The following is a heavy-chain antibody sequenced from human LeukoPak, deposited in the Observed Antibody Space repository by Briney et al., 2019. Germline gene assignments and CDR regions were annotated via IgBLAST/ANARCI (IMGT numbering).Heavy chain of an antibody. CDR3: ARFIVGATTSYFDY. D-gene: IGHD1-26*01. Sequence: PSETLSLTCTVSGGSISSYYWSWIRQPPGKGLEWIGYIYTSGSTNYNPSLKSRVTISVDTSKNQFSLKLSSVTAADTAVYYCARFIVGATTSYFDYWGQGTLVTVSS. J-gene: IGHJ4*02. CDR2: IYTSGST. V-gene: IGHV4-4*09. CDR1: GGSISSYY.